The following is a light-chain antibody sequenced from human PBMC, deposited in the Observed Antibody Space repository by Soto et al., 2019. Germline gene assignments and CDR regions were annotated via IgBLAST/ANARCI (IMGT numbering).Light chain of an antibody. J-gene: IGKJ3*01. V-gene: IGKV3-20*01. CDR2: GTS. CDR3: QQYDSLSRT. CDR1: QTLSSSY. Sequence: EIVLTQSPGTLSLSLGERATLSCMASQTLSSSYLAWFQQKPGQAPTLLIYGTSRRAPGIPDRFSASGSGTDFSLTITRLEPEDFAMYYCQQYDSLSRTFGRGTKVDIK.